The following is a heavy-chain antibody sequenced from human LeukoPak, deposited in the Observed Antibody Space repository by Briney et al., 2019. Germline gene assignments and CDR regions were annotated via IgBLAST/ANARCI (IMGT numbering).Heavy chain of an antibody. CDR2: ISGSGGST. J-gene: IGHJ4*02. Sequence: GGSLRLSCAASGFTFSSYGMNWVRQAPGKGLEWVSAISGSGGSTYYADSVKGRFTISRDNSKNTLYLQMNSLRADDTAVYSCAKAKSGTYFFNDWGQGTLVTVSS. CDR3: AKAKSGTYFFND. D-gene: IGHD1-26*01. V-gene: IGHV3-23*01. CDR1: GFTFSSYG.